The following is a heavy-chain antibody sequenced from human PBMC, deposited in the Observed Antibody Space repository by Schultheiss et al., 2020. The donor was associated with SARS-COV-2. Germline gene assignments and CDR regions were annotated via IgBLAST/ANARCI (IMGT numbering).Heavy chain of an antibody. CDR1: GFTFRDYG. V-gene: IGHV3-33*01. CDR3: TTVSNRQQLVRYNWFDP. D-gene: IGHD6-13*01. Sequence: GESLKISCAASGFTFRDYGMHWVRQAPGKGLEWVAAMWYDGSNEYHADSVKGRFSISRDNSKNTLYLQINSLRPEDTAVYYCTTVSNRQQLVRYNWFDPWGQGTLVTVSS. CDR2: MWYDGSNE. J-gene: IGHJ5*02.